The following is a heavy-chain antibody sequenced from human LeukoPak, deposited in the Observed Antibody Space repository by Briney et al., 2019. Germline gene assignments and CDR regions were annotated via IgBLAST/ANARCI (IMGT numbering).Heavy chain of an antibody. CDR3: AKDSDGDGYNYGYFDY. Sequence: GGPLRLSCAASGFTFDDYAMHWVRQAPGKGLEWVSLISWDGGSTYYADSVKGRFTISRDNSKNSLYLQMNSLRAEDTALYYCAKDSDGDGYNYGYFDYWGQGTLVTVSS. D-gene: IGHD5-24*01. V-gene: IGHV3-43D*03. CDR1: GFTFDDYA. CDR2: ISWDGGST. J-gene: IGHJ4*02.